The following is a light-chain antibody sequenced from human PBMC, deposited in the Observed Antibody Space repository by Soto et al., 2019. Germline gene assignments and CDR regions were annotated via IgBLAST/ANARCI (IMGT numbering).Light chain of an antibody. V-gene: IGLV4-69*01. CDR1: SGHSSYA. CDR2: LNSDGSH. Sequence: QSVLTQSPSASASLGASVKLTCTLSSGHSSYAIAWHQQQPEKSPRYLMKLNSDGSHSKGDVIPDRFSGSSSGAERYLTISSLQSEDEADYYCQTWGTGIQVFGGGTKVTVL. J-gene: IGLJ2*01. CDR3: QTWGTGIQV.